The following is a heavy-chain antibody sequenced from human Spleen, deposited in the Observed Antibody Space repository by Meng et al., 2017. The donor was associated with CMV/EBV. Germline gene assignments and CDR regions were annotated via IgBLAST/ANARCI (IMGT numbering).Heavy chain of an antibody. Sequence: ASVKVSCKTSGYTFTAYYIHWIRQAPGQGLEWMGWINPNSGATNYAQKFQGRVTLTKYTSISTAYMEMSGLRSDDTAMYYCARDSSLRYWGQGTLVTVSS. D-gene: IGHD6-19*01. CDR1: GYTFTAYY. CDR2: INPNSGAT. V-gene: IGHV1-2*02. J-gene: IGHJ4*02. CDR3: ARDSSLRY.